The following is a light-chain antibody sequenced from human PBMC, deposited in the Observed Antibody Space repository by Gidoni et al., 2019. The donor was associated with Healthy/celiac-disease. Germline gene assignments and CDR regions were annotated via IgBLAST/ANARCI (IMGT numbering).Light chain of an antibody. J-gene: IGKJ5*01. CDR3: QQYNNWRRT. CDR1: QSVSSN. Sequence: EIVMPQSPATLSVSPGERATLSCRASQSVSSNLAWYQQKPGQAPRLLIYGASTRATGIPARFSGSGSGTEFTLTISSLQSEDFAVYYCQQYNNWRRTFGQXTRLEIK. V-gene: IGKV3-15*01. CDR2: GAS.